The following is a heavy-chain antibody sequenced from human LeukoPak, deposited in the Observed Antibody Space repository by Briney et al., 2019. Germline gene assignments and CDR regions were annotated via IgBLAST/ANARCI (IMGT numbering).Heavy chain of an antibody. J-gene: IGHJ4*02. CDR2: ISGYNGNT. D-gene: IGHD2-15*01. CDR1: GYTFTSYG. CDR3: ARRYCSGGSCNSWFDY. V-gene: IGHV1-18*01. Sequence: ASVNVSCKASGYTFTSYGVTWVRQAPGQGLEWMGLISGYNGNTKYAQKLQGRVTMTTDAATSTAYMELRSLRSDDTAVYYCARRYCSGGSCNSWFDYWGQGTLVTVSS.